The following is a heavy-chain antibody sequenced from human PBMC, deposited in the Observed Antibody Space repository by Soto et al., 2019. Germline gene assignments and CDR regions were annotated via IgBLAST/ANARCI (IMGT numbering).Heavy chain of an antibody. CDR2: IDWDDDK. CDR1: GFSLSTSGMC. Sequence: SGPTLVNPTQPLTLTCTFSGFSLSTSGMCVSWIRQPPGKALEWLALIDWDDDKYYSTSLRTRLTISKDTSKNQVVLTMTNMDPVDTATYYCARRGIAAAGPRGYYYYYGMDVWGQGTTVTVSS. J-gene: IGHJ6*02. V-gene: IGHV2-70*01. CDR3: ARRGIAAAGPRGYYYYYGMDV. D-gene: IGHD6-13*01.